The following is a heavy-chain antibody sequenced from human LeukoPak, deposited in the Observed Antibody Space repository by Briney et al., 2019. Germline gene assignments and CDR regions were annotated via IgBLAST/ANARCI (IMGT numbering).Heavy chain of an antibody. CDR3: AASGLNWDYYDSSGYSDY. V-gene: IGHV1-18*01. CDR2: ISANIGNT. CDR1: GSTFTSNG. J-gene: IGHJ4*02. Sequence: ASVTVSCKPSGSTFTSNGISWFRRAPGQGLEWRGGISANIGNTNNAEKLKGRVTMTTDTSTSTAYMELRSLRSDDTAVYYCAASGLNWDYYDSSGYSDYWGQGTLVTVSS. D-gene: IGHD3-22*01.